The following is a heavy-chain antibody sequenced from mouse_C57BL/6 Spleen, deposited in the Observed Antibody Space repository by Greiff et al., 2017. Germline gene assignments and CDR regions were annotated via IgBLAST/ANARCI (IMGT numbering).Heavy chain of an antibody. D-gene: IGHD1-1*01. Sequence: VQLQQSGPELVKPGASVKISCKASGYTFTDYYMNWVKQSHGKSLEWIGDINPNNGGTSYNQKFKGKATLTVDKSSSTAYMELRSLTSEDSAVYYCARRYYGSSYEAWFAYWGQGTLVTVSA. CDR3: ARRYYGSSYEAWFAY. CDR1: GYTFTDYY. J-gene: IGHJ3*01. CDR2: INPNNGGT. V-gene: IGHV1-26*01.